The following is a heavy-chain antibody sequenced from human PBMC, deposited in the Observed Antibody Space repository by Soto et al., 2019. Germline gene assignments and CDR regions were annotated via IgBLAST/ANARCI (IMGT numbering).Heavy chain of an antibody. D-gene: IGHD6-19*01. J-gene: IGHJ4*02. CDR1: GGSITDYS. Sequence: TSETLSLTCTVSGGSITDYSWVWIRQPAGKGLEWIGRIFSSGSTNYNPSLKGRITMSLDTSKNQFSLKLNSATATDTAVYYCARVKGNSSGWSRFDYWGQGTLVTVSS. CDR2: IFSSGST. CDR3: ARVKGNSSGWSRFDY. V-gene: IGHV4-4*07.